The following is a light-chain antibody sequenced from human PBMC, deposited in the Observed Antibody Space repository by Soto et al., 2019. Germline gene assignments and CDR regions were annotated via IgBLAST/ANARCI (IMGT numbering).Light chain of an antibody. CDR2: EVS. CDR1: SSDIGGYNY. Sequence: QSALTQPASVSGSLGQSITISCTGTSSDIGGYNYISWYQQHPGKAPKLLLSEVSNRPSGVSDRFSGSKSGNTASLTISGLQAEDEADYYCSSLTTSFTYVFGTGTKVTVL. V-gene: IGLV2-14*01. J-gene: IGLJ1*01. CDR3: SSLTTSFTYV.